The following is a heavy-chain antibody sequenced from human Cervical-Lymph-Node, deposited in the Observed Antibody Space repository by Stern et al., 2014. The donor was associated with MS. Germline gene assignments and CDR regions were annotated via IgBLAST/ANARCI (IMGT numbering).Heavy chain of an antibody. V-gene: IGHV3-21*01. CDR3: VXXEXXSLDY. J-gene: IGHJ4*02. CDR2: IDPTGSHV. Sequence: EVQLLASGGGLVKPGGSLRLSCAASGFTFTTYPMNWVRQAPGKGLEWVSSIDPTGSHVFHADSVRGRFTMSRDNAENSLYLQMNSLRAEDTAIYYCVXXEXXSLDYWGQGTLVXV. CDR1: GFTFTTYP.